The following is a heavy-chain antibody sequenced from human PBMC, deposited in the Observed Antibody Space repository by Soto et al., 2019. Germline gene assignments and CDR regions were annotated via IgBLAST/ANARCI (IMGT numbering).Heavy chain of an antibody. D-gene: IGHD6-19*01. V-gene: IGHV1-24*01. J-gene: IGHJ6*02. CDR3: ATDLSGYNSGWYVHYGLDV. CDR2: FDPEEGKT. CDR1: GYTLTDFS. Sequence: QVQLVQSGAEVKKPGASVKVSCKVYGYTLTDFSIHWVREAPGKGLEWLGGFDPEEGKTIYAPKFQGRVTMTEDTSTDPVYMRLSRLRSEDTAVYYCATDLSGYNSGWYVHYGLDVWGQGTTVTVSS.